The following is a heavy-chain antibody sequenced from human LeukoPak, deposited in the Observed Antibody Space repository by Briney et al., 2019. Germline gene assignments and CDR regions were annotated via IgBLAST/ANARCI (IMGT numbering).Heavy chain of an antibody. D-gene: IGHD3-22*01. CDR2: IYYSGST. CDR3: ARKDYYDSSGYYDY. V-gene: IGHV4-59*01. J-gene: IGHJ4*02. Sequence: PSETLSLTCTVSGGSISSYYWSWIRQPPGKGLEWIGYIYYSGSTNYNPSLKSRVTISVDTSKNQFSLKLSSVTAADTAVYYCARKDYYDSSGYYDYWGQGTLVTVSP. CDR1: GGSISSYY.